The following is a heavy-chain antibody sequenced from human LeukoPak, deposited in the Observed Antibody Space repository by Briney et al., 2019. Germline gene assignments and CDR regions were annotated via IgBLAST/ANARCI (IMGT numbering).Heavy chain of an antibody. CDR3: AREISLTTTGDAFDI. CDR2: IIPIFGTA. V-gene: IGHV1-69*13. CDR1: GYTFTSYG. J-gene: IGHJ3*02. Sequence: ASVKVSCKASGYTFTSYGISWVRQAPGQGLEWMGGIIPIFGTANYAQKFQGRVTITADESTSTAYMELSSLRSEDTAVYYCAREISLTTTGDAFDIWGQGTMVTVSS. D-gene: IGHD1/OR15-1a*01.